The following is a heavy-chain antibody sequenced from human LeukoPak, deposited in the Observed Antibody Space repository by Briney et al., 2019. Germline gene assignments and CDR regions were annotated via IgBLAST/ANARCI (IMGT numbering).Heavy chain of an antibody. D-gene: IGHD3-22*01. J-gene: IGHJ3*01. CDR1: GFTFSSYA. CDR2: ISGSGGST. CDR3: AKGEDMIAAFGAFDV. Sequence: GGTLRLSCGASGFTFSSYAMSWVRQAPGKGLEWVSGISGSGGSTYYADSVKGRFTISRDNSKNMLYVQMNSLRAEDTAVYYCAKGEDMIAAFGAFDVWGQGTMVTVSS. V-gene: IGHV3-23*01.